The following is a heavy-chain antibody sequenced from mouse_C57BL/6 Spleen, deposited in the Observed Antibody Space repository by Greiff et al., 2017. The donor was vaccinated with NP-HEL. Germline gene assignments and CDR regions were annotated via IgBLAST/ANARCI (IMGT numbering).Heavy chain of an antibody. CDR1: GFSLTSYG. D-gene: IGHD1-1*01. CDR3: ARKGYYYGSSSYAMDY. V-gene: IGHV2-2*01. Sequence: QVHVKQSGPGLVQPSQSLSITCTVSGFSLTSYGVHWVRQSPGKGLEWLGVIWSGGSTDYNAAFISRLSISKDNSKSQVFFKMNSLQADDTAIYYCARKGYYYGSSSYAMDYWGQGTSVTVSS. J-gene: IGHJ4*01. CDR2: IWSGGST.